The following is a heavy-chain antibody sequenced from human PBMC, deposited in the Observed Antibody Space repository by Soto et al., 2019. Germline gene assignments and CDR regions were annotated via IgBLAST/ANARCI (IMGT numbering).Heavy chain of an antibody. CDR1: GASLSSGSYY. CDR3: ARISYWVKDY. J-gene: IGHJ4*02. D-gene: IGHD2-8*02. Sequence: SETLSLTCTVSGASLSSGSYYWSWIRQPPGKGLEWIGYFYFTGTTKYNPSLESRVTISADTSKNQFSLNLTSVTAADTAVYYCARISYWVKDYWGQGALVTVSS. CDR2: FYFTGTT. V-gene: IGHV4-61*01.